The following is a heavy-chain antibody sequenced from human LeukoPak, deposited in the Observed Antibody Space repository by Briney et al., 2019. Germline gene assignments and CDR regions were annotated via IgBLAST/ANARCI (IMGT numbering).Heavy chain of an antibody. J-gene: IGHJ3*02. CDR1: GGSISSYY. CDR3: ARWDYYDSSGYHESAFDI. V-gene: IGHV4-59*08. Sequence: SETLSLTCSVSGGSISSYYWSWIRQPPGKGLEWIGYIYYSGSTNYNPSLKSRVTISVDTSKNQFSLKLSSVTAADTAVYYCARWDYYDSSGYHESAFDIWGQGTMVTVSS. D-gene: IGHD3-22*01. CDR2: IYYSGST.